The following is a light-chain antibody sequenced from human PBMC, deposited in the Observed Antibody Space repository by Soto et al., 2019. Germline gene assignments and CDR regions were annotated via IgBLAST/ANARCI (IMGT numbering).Light chain of an antibody. CDR2: DVT. V-gene: IGLV2-14*03. CDR1: SSDVGGFNY. J-gene: IGLJ1*01. Sequence: QSVLTQPASVSGSPGQSITISCTGTSSDVGGFNYVSWYQQHPGKAPKLMIYDVTNRPSGVSYRFSGSKSGNTASLTISGLQAEDEADYYCNSYTSSSTYVFGTGTNLTVL. CDR3: NSYTSSSTYV.